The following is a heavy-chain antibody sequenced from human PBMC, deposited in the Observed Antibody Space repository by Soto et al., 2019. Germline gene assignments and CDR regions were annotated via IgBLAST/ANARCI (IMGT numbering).Heavy chain of an antibody. D-gene: IGHD3-22*01. CDR2: ISKSGSII. V-gene: IGHV3-11*01. Sequence: LRIACAASGFSFSDYYMSWIRQPPGKGLEWVSYISKSGSIIHYADSVKGRFTISRDNAKNSLYLQMNSLRAEDTALYYCARDLSPYSDYYDESSSETWFDPWGQGTRVTVSS. CDR1: GFSFSDYY. CDR3: ARDLSPYSDYYDESSSETWFDP. J-gene: IGHJ5*02.